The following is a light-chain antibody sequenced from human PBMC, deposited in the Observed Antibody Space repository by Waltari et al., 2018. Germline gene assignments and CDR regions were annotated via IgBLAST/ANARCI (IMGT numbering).Light chain of an antibody. V-gene: IGKV1-39*01. J-gene: IGKJ1*01. Sequence: DIQMTQSPSSLSASVGDRVSITCRPSQTISSYLNWYKQKPGKDPNSLIYAASSLQSGVPSRFSGSGSGTDFTLTISSLQSEDFATYYCQQTYSTPRTFGQGTKVEVK. CDR1: QTISSY. CDR3: QQTYSTPRT. CDR2: AAS.